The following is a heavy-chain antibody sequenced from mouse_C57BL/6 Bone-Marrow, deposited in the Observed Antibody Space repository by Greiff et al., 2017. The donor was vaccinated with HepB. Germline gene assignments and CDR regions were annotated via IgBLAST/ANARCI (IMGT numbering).Heavy chain of an antibody. V-gene: IGHV1-82*01. D-gene: IGHD2-1*01. CDR1: GYAFSSSW. J-gene: IGHJ1*03. CDR3: ARREVYGNYDRNWYFDV. CDR2: IYPGDGDT. Sequence: QVQLQQSGPELVKPGASVKISCKASGYAFSSSWMNWVKQRPGKGLEWIGRIYPGDGDTNYNGKFKGKATLTADKSSSTAYMQLSSLTSEDSAVYFCARREVYGNYDRNWYFDVWGTGTTVTVAS.